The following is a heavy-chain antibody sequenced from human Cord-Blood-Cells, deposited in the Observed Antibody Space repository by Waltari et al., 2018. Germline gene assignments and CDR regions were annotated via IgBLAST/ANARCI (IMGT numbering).Heavy chain of an antibody. CDR2: INHSGST. D-gene: IGHD6-6*01. V-gene: IGHV4-34*01. J-gene: IGHJ6*02. CDR3: ARSWGYSSSSYYGMDV. Sequence: QVQLQQWGAGLLKPSETLSLTCAVYGGSFSGYYWCWIRQPPGKGLEWIGEINHSGSTNYNPSLKSRVTISVDTSKNQFSLKLSSVTAADTAVYYCARSWGYSSSSYYGMDVWGQGTTVTVSS. CDR1: GGSFSGYY.